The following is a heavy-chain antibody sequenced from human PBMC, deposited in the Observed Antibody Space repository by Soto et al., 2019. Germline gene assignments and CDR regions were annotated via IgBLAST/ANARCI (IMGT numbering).Heavy chain of an antibody. CDR2: ISGSGGST. Sequence: EVQLLESGGGLLQPGGSLRLSCAASGFTFSSYAMSWVGQAPGTWLEWVSAISGSGGSTYYADSVKGRFTISRDNSKNKLYLQINSRRAEDTAVYYWAKDRGGYYSYGMDVGGQGTTVTVSS. CDR1: GFTFSSYA. V-gene: IGHV3-23*01. CDR3: AKDRGGYYSYGMDV. J-gene: IGHJ6*01. D-gene: IGHD3-10*01.